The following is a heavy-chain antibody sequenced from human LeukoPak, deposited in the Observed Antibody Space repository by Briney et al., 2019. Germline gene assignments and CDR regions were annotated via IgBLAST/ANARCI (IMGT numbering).Heavy chain of an antibody. CDR2: INPSGSST. CDR1: GYSFTSHY. V-gene: IGHV1-46*01. Sequence: ASVKVSCKASGYSFTSHYMHWVRQATGNGLEWLGLINPSGSSTLYAQKFQGRVTTTRDMSTTTDYMELSSLRSEDTAVYYCARDNSVGDVAWWFDPWGQGTLVTVSS. J-gene: IGHJ5*02. D-gene: IGHD1-26*01. CDR3: ARDNSVGDVAWWFDP.